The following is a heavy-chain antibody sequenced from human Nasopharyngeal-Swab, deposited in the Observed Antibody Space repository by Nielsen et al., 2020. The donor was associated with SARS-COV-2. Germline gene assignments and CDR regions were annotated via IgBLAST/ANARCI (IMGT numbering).Heavy chain of an antibody. J-gene: IGHJ4*02. D-gene: IGHD5-24*01. CDR3: LRERAGDGYREFDS. V-gene: IGHV1-46*01. Sequence: ASVKVSCKAPGDVLTNYYVHWVRQAPGQGLEWMGRVSPRNGNTVNAQEFQDRVTLTRDTSTGTVYMDLSSLRSEDAAVYFCLRERAGDGYREFDSWGQGTLVTVSS. CDR1: GDVLTNYY. CDR2: VSPRNGNT.